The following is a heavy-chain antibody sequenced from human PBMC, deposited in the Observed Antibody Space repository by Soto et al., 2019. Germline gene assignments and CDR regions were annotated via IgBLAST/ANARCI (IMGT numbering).Heavy chain of an antibody. V-gene: IGHV2-5*02. J-gene: IGHJ4*02. Sequence: SGPTLVKPTQTLTLTCTFSGFSLSTSGVGVGWIRQPPGKALEWLALIYWDDDKRYSPSLKSRLTITKDTSKNQVVLTMTNMDPVDTATYYCARIETLRFGEHLGDYWGQGTLVTVSS. CDR2: IYWDDDK. CDR3: ARIETLRFGEHLGDY. CDR1: GFSLSTSGVG. D-gene: IGHD3-10*01.